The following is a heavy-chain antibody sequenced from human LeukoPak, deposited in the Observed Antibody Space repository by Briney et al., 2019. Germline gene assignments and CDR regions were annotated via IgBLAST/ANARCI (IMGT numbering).Heavy chain of an antibody. D-gene: IGHD2-15*01. CDR3: ARGEVSGRWYFDY. Sequence: GGSLRLSCAASGFTFSSYEMNWVRQAPGKGLEWVSYVSVGGGTIYYADSVKGRFTISRNNAENSLYLQMNSLRAEDTAVYYCARGEVSGRWYFDYWGQGTLVTVSS. V-gene: IGHV3-48*03. CDR1: GFTFSSYE. J-gene: IGHJ4*02. CDR2: VSVGGGTI.